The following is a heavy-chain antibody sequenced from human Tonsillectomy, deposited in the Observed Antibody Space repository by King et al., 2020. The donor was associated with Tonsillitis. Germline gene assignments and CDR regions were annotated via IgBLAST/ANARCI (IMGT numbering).Heavy chain of an antibody. CDR2: ISGRGAYI. J-gene: IGHJ4*02. Sequence: VQLVESGGGLVKPGGSLRLSCAASGFIFGDYSMNWVRQAPGKGLEWVSSISGRGAYIHYAESVKGRFTTSRDNAKYSLYLQIDSLSAEDTAVYYCARDVYSTGEALSRFDYWGQGTLVTVAS. D-gene: IGHD3-10*01. V-gene: IGHV3-21*01. CDR3: ARDVYSTGEALSRFDY. CDR1: GFIFGDYS.